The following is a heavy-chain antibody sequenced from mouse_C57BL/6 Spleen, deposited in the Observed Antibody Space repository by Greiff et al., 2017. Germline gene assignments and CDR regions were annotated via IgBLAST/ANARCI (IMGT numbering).Heavy chain of an antibody. D-gene: IGHD2-3*01. Sequence: EVQVVESGGGLVQPGGSLSLSCAASGFTFTDYYMSWVRQPPGKALEWLGFIRNKANGYTTEYSASVKGRFTISRDNSQSILYLQMNALRAEDSATYYCARSPLYDGYYRYYFDYWGQGTTLTVSS. J-gene: IGHJ2*01. CDR2: IRNKANGYTT. CDR1: GFTFTDYY. V-gene: IGHV7-3*01. CDR3: ARSPLYDGYYRYYFDY.